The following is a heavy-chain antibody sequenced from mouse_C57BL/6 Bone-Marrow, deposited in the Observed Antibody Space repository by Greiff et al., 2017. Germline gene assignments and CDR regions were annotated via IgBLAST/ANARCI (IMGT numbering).Heavy chain of an antibody. V-gene: IGHV1-55*01. D-gene: IGHD1-1*01. J-gene: IGHJ3*01. CDR3: SRWYYCCSGDWFAY. Sequence: VQLQQPGAELVKPGASVKMSCKASGYTFTSYWITWVKQRPGQGLEWIGDIYPGSGSTNYNEKFKSKATLTVDTSSSTADMQLSSLSSEDSAVYYFSRWYYCCSGDWFAYWGQGTLVTVSA. CDR2: IYPGSGST. CDR1: GYTFTSYW.